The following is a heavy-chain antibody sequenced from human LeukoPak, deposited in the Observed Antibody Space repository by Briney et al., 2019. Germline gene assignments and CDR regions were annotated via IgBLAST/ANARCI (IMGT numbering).Heavy chain of an antibody. CDR1: GYSITSAYY. J-gene: IGHJ1*01. CDR3: ARWGRWLT. Sequence: SETLSLTCTVSGYSITSAYYWGWIRQPPGKGLEWIGYIYYSGSTNYNPSLKSRVTISVDTSKNQFSLKLSSVTAADTAVYYCARWGRWLTWGQGTLVTVSS. CDR2: IYYSGST. V-gene: IGHV4-38-2*02. D-gene: IGHD5-24*01.